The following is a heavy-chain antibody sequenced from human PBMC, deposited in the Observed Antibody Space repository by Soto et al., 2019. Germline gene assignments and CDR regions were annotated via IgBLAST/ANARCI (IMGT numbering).Heavy chain of an antibody. J-gene: IGHJ4*02. Sequence: GGSLRLSCAASGFTFSSYWMHWVRQAPGKGLVRVSRINSDGSSTSYADSVKGRFTISRDNAKNSLYLQMNSLRAEDTAVYYCARDKGRSPIDYWGQGTLVTVS. CDR1: GFTFSSYW. V-gene: IGHV3-74*01. D-gene: IGHD2-15*01. CDR2: INSDGSST. CDR3: ARDKGRSPIDY.